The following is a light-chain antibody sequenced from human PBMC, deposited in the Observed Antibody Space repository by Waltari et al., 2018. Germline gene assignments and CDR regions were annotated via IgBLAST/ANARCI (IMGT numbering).Light chain of an antibody. CDR2: NTN. Sequence: TVVTQEPSLSVSPGGTVTLTCGLSSGSLSTSNYPAWYQQTPGQAPRMLIYNTNTRPSGVPDRFSGSILGNKAALTITGAQADDESDYYCSLYIGSGISVFGSGTKLTVL. CDR1: SGSLSTSNY. J-gene: IGLJ6*01. CDR3: SLYIGSGISV. V-gene: IGLV8-61*01.